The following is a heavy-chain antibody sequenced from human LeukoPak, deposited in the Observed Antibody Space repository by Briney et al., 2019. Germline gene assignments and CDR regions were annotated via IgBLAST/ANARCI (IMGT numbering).Heavy chain of an antibody. CDR3: ARGHYDSSGYYSANYYYYMDV. CDR1: GFTFSSYW. D-gene: IGHD3-22*01. J-gene: IGHJ6*03. CDR2: IKQDGSEK. V-gene: IGHV3-7*01. Sequence: PGGSLRLSCAASGFTFSSYWMSWVRQAPGKGLEWVANIKQDGSEKYYVDSVKGRFTISRDNAKNSLYLQMNSLRAEDTAVYYCARGHYDSSGYYSANYYYYMDVWGKGTTVTVSS.